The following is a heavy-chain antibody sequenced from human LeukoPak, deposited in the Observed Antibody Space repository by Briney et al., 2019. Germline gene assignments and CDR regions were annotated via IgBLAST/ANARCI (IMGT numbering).Heavy chain of an antibody. CDR3: ARTQRVSLIEGFDY. V-gene: IGHV1-2*02. CDR2: INPNSGDT. Sequence: GASVKVSCKASGYIFTGYYIHWVRQAPGQGLEWMGWINPNSGDTSYAQKFQGRVTMTRDTSINTAYMELSRLRSDDTAMYYCARTQRVSLIEGFDYWGQGTLVTVSS. CDR1: GYIFTGYY. J-gene: IGHJ4*02. D-gene: IGHD3-22*01.